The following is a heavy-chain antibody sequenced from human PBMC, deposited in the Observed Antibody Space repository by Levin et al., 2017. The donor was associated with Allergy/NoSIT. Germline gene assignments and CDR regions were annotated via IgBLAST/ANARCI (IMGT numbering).Heavy chain of an antibody. Sequence: PGGSLRLSCAVSGFTFSNYWMSWVHQAPGKGLEWVANIRDDGGEKYYVDSVKGRFTISRDNAKNTLYLQMNSLRVEDTAVYDCGVTPRRDPFDYWGQGTLVTVSS. CDR1: GFTFSNYW. V-gene: IGHV3-7*01. J-gene: IGHJ4*02. CDR2: IRDDGGEK. CDR3: GVTPRRDPFDY. D-gene: IGHD2-21*02.